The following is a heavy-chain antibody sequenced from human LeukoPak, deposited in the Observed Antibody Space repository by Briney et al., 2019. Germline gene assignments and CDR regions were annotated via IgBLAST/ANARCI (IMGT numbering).Heavy chain of an antibody. J-gene: IGHJ2*01. V-gene: IGHV1-8*02. CDR1: GYTFSNYG. D-gene: IGHD1-26*01. CDR3: ARALVGATRHWYFDL. Sequence: ASVKVSCKASGYTFSNYGISWVRQAPGQGLEWMGWMNPNSGNTGYAQKFQGRVTMTRNTSISTVYMELSSLRSEDTAVYYCARALVGATRHWYFDLWGRGTLVTVSS. CDR2: MNPNSGNT.